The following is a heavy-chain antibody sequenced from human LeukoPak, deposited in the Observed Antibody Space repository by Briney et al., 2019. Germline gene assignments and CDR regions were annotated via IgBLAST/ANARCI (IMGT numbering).Heavy chain of an antibody. V-gene: IGHV4-4*02. Sequence: SGTLSHTCDVSGGSISRTNWWSWVRQSPGQGLEWIGEISLSGRTNYNPSLQSRVTMSLDESKNQLSLDLASVTAADTAVYYCSRESGAFSPFGYWGQGTLVTVHS. J-gene: IGHJ4*02. D-gene: IGHD1-26*01. CDR2: ISLSGRT. CDR3: SRESGAFSPFGY. CDR1: GGSISRTNW.